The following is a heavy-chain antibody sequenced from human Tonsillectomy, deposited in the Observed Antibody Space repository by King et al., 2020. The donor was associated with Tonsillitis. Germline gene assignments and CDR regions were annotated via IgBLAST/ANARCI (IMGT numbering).Heavy chain of an antibody. J-gene: IGHJ6*02. CDR1: GFTFSTFG. CDR2: IRYDGSNK. Sequence: VQLVESGGGVVQPGGSLRLSCAASGFTFSTFGMHWVRQAPGKGLEWVAFIRYDGSNKYYPDSVKGRFTISRDNSKNTRSLQMNSLRAEDTAVYYCASAFCAGGCNGMDVWGQGTTVTVSS. V-gene: IGHV3-30*02. D-gene: IGHD2-8*02. CDR3: ASAFCAGGCNGMDV.